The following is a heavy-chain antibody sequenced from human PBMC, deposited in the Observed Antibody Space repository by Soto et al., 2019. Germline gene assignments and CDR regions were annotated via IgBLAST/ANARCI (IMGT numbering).Heavy chain of an antibody. CDR2: IYYSGST. D-gene: IGHD1-7*01. CDR3: ARYNWNSNKFDY. Sequence: SETLSLTCTVSGGSISSYYWSWIRQPPGKGLEWIGYIYYSGSTNYNPSLKSRFTISVDTSKNQFSLKLSSVTAADTAVYYCARYNWNSNKFDYWGQGTLVTVSS. CDR1: GGSISSYY. V-gene: IGHV4-59*01. J-gene: IGHJ4*02.